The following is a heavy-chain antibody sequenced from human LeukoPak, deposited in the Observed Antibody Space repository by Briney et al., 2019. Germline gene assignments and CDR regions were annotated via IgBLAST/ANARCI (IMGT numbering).Heavy chain of an antibody. CDR3: ARVRSGYHLDY. D-gene: IGHD3-22*01. J-gene: IGHJ4*02. V-gene: IGHV3-48*02. Sequence: PGGSLRLSWAASGFTFSSYSMTWVRQAPGKGLEWVSFISTSSSTIYYADSVKGRFTISRDNAKNSLYLQMNSLRDEDTAVYYCARVRSGYHLDYWGQGTLVTVSS. CDR2: ISTSSSTI. CDR1: GFTFSSYS.